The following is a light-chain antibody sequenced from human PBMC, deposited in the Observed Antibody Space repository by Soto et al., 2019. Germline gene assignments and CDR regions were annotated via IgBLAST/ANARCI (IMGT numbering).Light chain of an antibody. CDR1: QSVSSSS. CDR3: QQYGGSPLT. Sequence: EIVLTQSPSTLSLSPGERVTLSCRASQSVSSSSLAWYQQRPGQAPRLLIYGASSRATGIPDRFSGSGSGTDFTLTISRLEPEDFAVYYCQQYGGSPLTFGGGTKVDI. CDR2: GAS. V-gene: IGKV3-20*01. J-gene: IGKJ4*01.